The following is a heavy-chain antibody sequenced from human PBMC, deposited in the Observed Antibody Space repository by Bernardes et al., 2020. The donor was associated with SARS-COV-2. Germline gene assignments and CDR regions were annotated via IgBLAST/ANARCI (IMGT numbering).Heavy chain of an antibody. J-gene: IGHJ6*02. D-gene: IGHD1-26*01. CDR1: GYTLTELS. CDR3: ATGFSIVGAPSHYYYYYYDMDV. V-gene: IGHV1-24*01. CDR2: FDPEDGET. Sequence: ASVKVSCKVSGYTLTELSMHWVRQAPGKGLEWMGGFDPEDGETIYAQKFQGRVTMTEDTSTDTAYMELSSLRSEDTAVYYCATGFSIVGAPSHYYYYYYDMDVWGQGTTVTVSS.